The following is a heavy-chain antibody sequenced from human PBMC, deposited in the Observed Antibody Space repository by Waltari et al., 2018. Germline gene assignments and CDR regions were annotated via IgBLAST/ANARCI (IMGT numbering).Heavy chain of an antibody. CDR1: GFTFSSYA. CDR2: ISGSGGST. CDR3: AKHEYSSGWYLTFFDY. J-gene: IGHJ4*02. D-gene: IGHD6-19*01. Sequence: EVQLLESGGGLVQPGGSLRLSCAASGFTFSSYAMSWVSQAPGKGLEWVSAISGSGGSTYYADSVKGRFTISRDNSKNTLYLQMNSLRAEDTAVYYCAKHEYSSGWYLTFFDYWGQGTLVTVSS. V-gene: IGHV3-23*01.